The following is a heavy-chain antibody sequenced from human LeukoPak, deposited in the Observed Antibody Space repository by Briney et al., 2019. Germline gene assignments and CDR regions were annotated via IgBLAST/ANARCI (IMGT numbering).Heavy chain of an antibody. D-gene: IGHD2-2*01. CDR2: ISYDGSNK. CDR3: ARDRGGYCSSTSCYFSHLDY. Sequence: GGSLRLSCAASGFTFSSYAMHWVRQAPGKGLEWVAVISYDGSNKYYADSVKGRFTISRDNSKNTLYLQMNSLRAEDTAVYYCARDRGGYCSSTSCYFSHLDYWGQGTLVTVSS. CDR1: GFTFSSYA. V-gene: IGHV3-30-3*01. J-gene: IGHJ4*02.